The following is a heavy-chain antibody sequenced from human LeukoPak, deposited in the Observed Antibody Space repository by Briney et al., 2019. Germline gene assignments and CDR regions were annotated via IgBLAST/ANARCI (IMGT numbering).Heavy chain of an antibody. J-gene: IGHJ4*02. CDR2: ISWNSGSI. D-gene: IGHD6-19*01. Sequence: GGSLRLSCAASGFTFDDYAMHWVRQAPGKGLEWVSGISWNSGSIGYADSVKGRFTISRDNAKNSLYLQMNSLRAEDTALYYCAKGYRPLLAGPLGYWGQGTLVTVSS. CDR1: GFTFDDYA. CDR3: AKGYRPLLAGPLGY. V-gene: IGHV3-9*01.